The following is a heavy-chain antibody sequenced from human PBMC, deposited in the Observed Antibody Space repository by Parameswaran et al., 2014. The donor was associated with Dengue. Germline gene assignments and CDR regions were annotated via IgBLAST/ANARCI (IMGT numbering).Heavy chain of an antibody. CDR3: ARVGPYVEMATMSDWFDP. J-gene: IGHJ5*02. CDR2: ISAYNGNT. V-gene: IGHV1-18*01. Sequence: SWVRQAPGQGLEWMGWISAYNGNTNYAQKLQGRVTMTTDTSTSTAYMELRSLRSDDTAVYYCARVGPYVEMATMSDWFDPWGQGTLVTVSS. D-gene: IGHD5-24*01.